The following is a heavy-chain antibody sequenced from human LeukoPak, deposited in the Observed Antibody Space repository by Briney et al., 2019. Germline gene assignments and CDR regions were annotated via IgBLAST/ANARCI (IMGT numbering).Heavy chain of an antibody. J-gene: IGHJ4*02. Sequence: ASVKVSCKASGGTFSSYAISWVRQAPGQGLEWMGRIIPILGIANYAQKFQGRVTTTADKSTSTAYMELSSLRSEDTAVYYCARPGGDCSGGSCYSLYYFDYWGQGTLVTVSS. V-gene: IGHV1-69*04. D-gene: IGHD2-15*01. CDR2: IIPILGIA. CDR1: GGTFSSYA. CDR3: ARPGGDCSGGSCYSLYYFDY.